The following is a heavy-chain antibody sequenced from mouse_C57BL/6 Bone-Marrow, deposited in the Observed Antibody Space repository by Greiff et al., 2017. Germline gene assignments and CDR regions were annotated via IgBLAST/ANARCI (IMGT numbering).Heavy chain of an antibody. Sequence: QVQLQQSGAELVRPGSSVKLSCKASGYTFTSYWMDWVKQRPGQGLEWIGNIYPSDSETHYNQKFKDKATLTVDKSSSTAYMQLSSLTSEDSAVYYCARPVYYYGSSYRWYFDVWGTGTTVTVSS. V-gene: IGHV1-61*01. CDR3: ARPVYYYGSSYRWYFDV. CDR2: IYPSDSET. J-gene: IGHJ1*03. D-gene: IGHD1-1*01. CDR1: GYTFTSYW.